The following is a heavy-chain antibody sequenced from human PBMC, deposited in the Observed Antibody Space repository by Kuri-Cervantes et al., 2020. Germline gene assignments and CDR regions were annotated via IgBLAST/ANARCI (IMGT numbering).Heavy chain of an antibody. J-gene: IGHJ1*01. Sequence: GSLRLSCSVSGGSLSGRYWSWIRQSPGKGLEWIGYSYYSGVSNYNPSLKSRVTISVDTSKNQFSLKLSSVTAADTAVYYCARGGIVGARPFQHWGQGTLVTVSS. V-gene: IGHV4-59*11. CDR2: SYYSGVS. CDR1: GGSLSGRY. CDR3: ARGGIVGARPFQH. D-gene: IGHD1-26*01.